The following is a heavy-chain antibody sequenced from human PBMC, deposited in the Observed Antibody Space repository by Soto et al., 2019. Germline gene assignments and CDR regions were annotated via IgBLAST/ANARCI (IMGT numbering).Heavy chain of an antibody. CDR3: AIGGGAYDV. V-gene: IGHV1-18*01. CDR2: ISEYDDS. Sequence: QVQLAQSGAEVKKPGATVKVSCKASGYIVTSFGINWVRQAPGQGLEWMGCISEYDDSNYLENLQDRVSLTIDTHTNTAYMELRSLGSDDTGVYYCAIGGGAYDVWGQGTRITVSS. CDR1: GYIVTSFG. J-gene: IGHJ3*01.